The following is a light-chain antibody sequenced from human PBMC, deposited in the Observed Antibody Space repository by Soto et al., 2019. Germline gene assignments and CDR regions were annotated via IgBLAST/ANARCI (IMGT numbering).Light chain of an antibody. Sequence: EIVLTQSPATLSLSAGERATLSCRASQSVSTYLAWYQQKSGQAPRLLIYDASNRATGIPARFSGSGSGTDFTLSISRLEPDDSAVYYCQQYHDSPMNTFGQGTKLQIK. J-gene: IGKJ2*01. CDR2: DAS. CDR3: QQYHDSPMNT. CDR1: QSVSTY. V-gene: IGKV3-11*01.